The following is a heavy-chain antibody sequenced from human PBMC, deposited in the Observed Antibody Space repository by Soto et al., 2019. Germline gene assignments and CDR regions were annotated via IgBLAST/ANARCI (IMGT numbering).Heavy chain of an antibody. V-gene: IGHV3-30-3*01. J-gene: IGHJ4*02. Sequence: GGSLRLSCAASGFTFSSYAMHWVRHAPGKGLEWVAVISYDGSNKYYADSVKGRFTISRDNSKNTLYLQMNSLRAEDTAVYYCARGLSQITMIVVATYYWGQGTLVTVSS. CDR1: GFTFSSYA. D-gene: IGHD3-22*01. CDR2: ISYDGSNK. CDR3: ARGLSQITMIVVATYY.